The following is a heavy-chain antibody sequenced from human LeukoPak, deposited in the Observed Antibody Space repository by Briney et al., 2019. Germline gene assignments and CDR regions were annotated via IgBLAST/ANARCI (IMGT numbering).Heavy chain of an antibody. D-gene: IGHD5/OR15-5a*01. CDR1: GGTFSSYA. V-gene: IGHV1-69*13. J-gene: IGHJ4*02. Sequence: SVNVSCKASGGTFSSYAISWVRPAPGQGLEWMGGIIPIFGTANYAQKFQGRVTITADESTSTAYLQWSSLKASDTAMYYCARRPTTSLLRPNFDYWGQGTLVTVSS. CDR3: ARRPTTSLLRPNFDY. CDR2: IIPIFGTA.